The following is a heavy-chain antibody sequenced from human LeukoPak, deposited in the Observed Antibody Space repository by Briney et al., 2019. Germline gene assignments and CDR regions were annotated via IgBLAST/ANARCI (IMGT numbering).Heavy chain of an antibody. D-gene: IGHD2-21*02. J-gene: IGHJ6*03. CDR3: ARWGGGDSYYYYYMDV. CDR1: GFTFSSYE. V-gene: IGHV3-48*03. CDR2: ISSSGSTI. Sequence: GGSLRLSCAASGFTFSSYEMNWVRQAPGKGLEWVSYISSSGSTIYYADSVKGRFTISRDNAKNSLYLQMNSLRAEDTAVYYYARWGGGDSYYYYYMDVWGKGTTVTVSS.